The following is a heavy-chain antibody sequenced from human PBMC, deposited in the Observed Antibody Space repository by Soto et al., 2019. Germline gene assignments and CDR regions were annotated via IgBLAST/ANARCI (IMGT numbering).Heavy chain of an antibody. D-gene: IGHD2-2*01. CDR1: GFSLTTLGMT. J-gene: IGHJ4*02. CDR3: TLRHDSSRGPIY. V-gene: IGHV2-5*01. Sequence: SGPTLVNPTQTLTLTCTVSGFSLTTLGMTVGWIRQPPGKAPEWLALGYEYSPSLQDRIAVTKDTSENQAVLTMTNMDPVDTATYYCTLRHDSSRGPIYWGQGILVTVSS. CDR2: GYE.